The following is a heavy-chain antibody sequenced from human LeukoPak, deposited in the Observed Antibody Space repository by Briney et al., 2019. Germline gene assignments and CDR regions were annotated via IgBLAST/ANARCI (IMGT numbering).Heavy chain of an antibody. CDR3: ARTQVVPAAMSWGYYYYYMDV. CDR2: ISSSSSYI. Sequence: GGSLRLSCAASGFTFSSYSMNWVRQAPGKGLERVSSISSSSSYIYYADSVKGRFTISRDNAKNSLYLQMNSLRAEDTAVYYCARTQVVPAAMSWGYYYYYMDVWGKGTTVTISS. D-gene: IGHD2-2*01. CDR1: GFTFSSYS. V-gene: IGHV3-21*01. J-gene: IGHJ6*03.